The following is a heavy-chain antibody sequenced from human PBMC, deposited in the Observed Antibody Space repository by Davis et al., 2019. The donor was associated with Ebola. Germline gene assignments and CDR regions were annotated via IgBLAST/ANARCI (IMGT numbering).Heavy chain of an antibody. CDR3: AKDNRRDFRSGYYPDYGMDV. CDR2: ISWNSGRI. Sequence: GGSLRLSCAASGFTFAAYAMHWVRQAPGKGLEWVSGISWNSGRIGYAASVQGRFTISRDNAKNSLYLQMNSLRAEDTALYYCAKDNRRDFRSGYYPDYGMDVWGQGTTVTVSS. D-gene: IGHD3-3*01. CDR1: GFTFAAYA. V-gene: IGHV3-9*01. J-gene: IGHJ6*02.